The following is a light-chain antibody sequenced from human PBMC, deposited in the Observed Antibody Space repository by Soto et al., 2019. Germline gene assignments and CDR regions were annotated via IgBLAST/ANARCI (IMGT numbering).Light chain of an antibody. V-gene: IGKV3-15*01. CDR1: QSVRTN. CDR3: QQRSDAVT. Sequence: EIVMTQSPATLSVSPGETVTLSCRASQSVRTNLAWYQHKPGQSPRLLIYGASKRATIFPARFSGSGSGTEFTLTINSLQSEDFAVYYCQQRSDAVTFGQGTRLEIK. J-gene: IGKJ5*01. CDR2: GAS.